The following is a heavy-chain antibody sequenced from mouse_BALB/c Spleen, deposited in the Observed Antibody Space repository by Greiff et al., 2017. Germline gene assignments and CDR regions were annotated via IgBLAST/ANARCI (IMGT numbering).Heavy chain of an antibody. CDR3: TRDGYDRFDY. V-gene: IGHV5-6-4*01. CDR1: GFTFSSYT. Sequence: EVKLVESGGGLVKPGGSLKLSCAASGFTFSSYTMSWVRQTPEKRLEWVATISSGGSYTYYPDSVKGRFTISRDNANNTLYLQMSSLKSEDTAMYYCTRDGYDRFDYWGQGTTLTVSS. CDR2: ISSGGSYT. J-gene: IGHJ2*01. D-gene: IGHD2-2*01.